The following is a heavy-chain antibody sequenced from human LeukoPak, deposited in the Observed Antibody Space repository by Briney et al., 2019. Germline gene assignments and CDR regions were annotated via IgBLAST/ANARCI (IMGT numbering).Heavy chain of an antibody. CDR3: ARDEYYYDSSGRRGAFDI. CDR1: GGSISSGGYS. D-gene: IGHD3-22*01. Sequence: SETLSLTCAVSGGSISSGGYSWRWIRQPPGKGLEWIGYIYYSGSTNYNPSLKSRVTISVDTSKNQFSLKLSSVTAADTAVYYCARDEYYYDSSGRRGAFDIWGQGTMVTVSS. J-gene: IGHJ3*02. V-gene: IGHV4-61*08. CDR2: IYYSGST.